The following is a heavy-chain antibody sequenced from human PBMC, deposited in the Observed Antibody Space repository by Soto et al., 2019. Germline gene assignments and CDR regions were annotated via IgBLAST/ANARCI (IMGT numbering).Heavy chain of an antibody. D-gene: IGHD5-18*01. V-gene: IGHV3-30-3*01. CDR3: ARERIQLQWLFCFDP. Sequence: VQLVESGGGVVQPGRSLRLSCAASGFTFSSYAMHWVRQAPGKGLEWVAVISYDGSNKYYADSVKGRFTISRDNSKNTLYLQMNSLRAEDTAVYYCARERIQLQWLFCFDPWGQGTLVTVSS. CDR2: ISYDGSNK. J-gene: IGHJ5*02. CDR1: GFTFSSYA.